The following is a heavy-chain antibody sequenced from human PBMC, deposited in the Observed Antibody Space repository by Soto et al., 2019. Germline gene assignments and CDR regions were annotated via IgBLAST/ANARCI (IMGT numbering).Heavy chain of an antibody. CDR3: ARNPTVTTPNYFDY. CDR2: IYHSGST. D-gene: IGHD4-17*01. Sequence: PETLSLTCAPSDGSIRNHNWWSWVRQPPGKGLEWIGDIYHSGSTNSNPSLKRRVTISVDRSKNQFSLTLNSVTAADTAVYYCARNPTVTTPNYFDYWGQGTLVTVSS. J-gene: IGHJ4*02. CDR1: DGSIRNHNW. V-gene: IGHV4-4*03.